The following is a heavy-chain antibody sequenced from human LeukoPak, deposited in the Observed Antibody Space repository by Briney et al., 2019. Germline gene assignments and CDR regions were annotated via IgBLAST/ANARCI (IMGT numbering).Heavy chain of an antibody. CDR2: ISSSGSTI. CDR3: ARGYGDSDYYYYGMDV. J-gene: IGHJ6*02. D-gene: IGHD4-17*01. CDR1: GFTFSDYY. V-gene: IGHV3-11*01. Sequence: GGSLRLSCAASGFTFSDYYMSWIRQAPGKGLEWVSYISSSGSTIHYADSVKGRFTISRDNAKNSLYLQMSSLRAEDTAVYYCARGYGDSDYYYYGMDVWGQGTTVTVSS.